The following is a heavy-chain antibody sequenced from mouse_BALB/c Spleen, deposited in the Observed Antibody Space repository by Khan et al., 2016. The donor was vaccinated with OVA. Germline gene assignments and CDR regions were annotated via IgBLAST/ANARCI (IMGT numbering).Heavy chain of an antibody. CDR1: ATQSPVIMP. Sequence: EVQLQESGPGLLNLLSLCPSPALSLATQSPVIMPGTGSGSFPGNKLEWMAYISYSGSTTYNPSLRSRISITRATSKNKFFLQLNSVTTEDTATYYCASGKLLLRYPDYFYYWGQGTTLTVSS. D-gene: IGHD1-1*01. CDR2: ISYSGST. J-gene: IGHJ2*01. V-gene: IGHV3-2*02. CDR3: ASGKLLLRYPDYFYY.